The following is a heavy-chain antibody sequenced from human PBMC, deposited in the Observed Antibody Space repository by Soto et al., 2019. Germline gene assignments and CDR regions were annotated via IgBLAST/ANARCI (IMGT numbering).Heavy chain of an antibody. CDR1: GFTFSSYA. D-gene: IGHD2-2*01. J-gene: IGHJ4*02. CDR3: ARGPSSLTRFDY. Sequence: PGVSLRLSCAASGFTFSSYAMHWVRQAPGKGLEWVAVISYDGNNKYYADSVKGRFTISRDNSKNTLYLQMKSLRAEDTAVYYCARGPSSLTRFDYWVQGTMVSVAS. CDR2: ISYDGNNK. V-gene: IGHV3-30-3*01.